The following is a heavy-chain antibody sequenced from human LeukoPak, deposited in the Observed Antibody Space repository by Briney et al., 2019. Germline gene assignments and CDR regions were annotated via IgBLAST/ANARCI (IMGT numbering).Heavy chain of an antibody. D-gene: IGHD5-18*01. J-gene: IGHJ4*02. Sequence: SETLSLTCTVSGSSMTCHYWSWIRQPAGQGLEWIGRIYSSGSTTYNPSLKTRVTMSVDTSKNQFSLNLSSVTAADTALYYCASGRGYMNAHYYFDYWGQGSLVTVSS. CDR3: ASGRGYMNAHYYFDY. V-gene: IGHV4-4*07. CDR1: GSSMTCHY. CDR2: IYSSGST.